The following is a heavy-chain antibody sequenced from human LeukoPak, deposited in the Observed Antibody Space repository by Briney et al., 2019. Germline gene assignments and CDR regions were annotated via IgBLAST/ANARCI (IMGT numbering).Heavy chain of an antibody. D-gene: IGHD6-19*01. J-gene: IGHJ3*02. Sequence: GSLRLSCAASGFALSSYWMPWVRQAPGKGLVWVSRIDSDGSTTTSADSVKGRFPISRDNAKTTLYLQMNSLRAEDPAVYYCARKSVAGTFAFDIWGQGTMVTVSS. CDR2: IDSDGSTT. CDR1: GFALSSYW. CDR3: ARKSVAGTFAFDI. V-gene: IGHV3-74*01.